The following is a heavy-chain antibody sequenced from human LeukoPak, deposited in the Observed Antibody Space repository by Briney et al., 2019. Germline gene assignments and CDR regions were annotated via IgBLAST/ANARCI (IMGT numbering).Heavy chain of an antibody. V-gene: IGHV4-59*11. Sequence: SETLSLTCTVSGGSIRSHYWSWIRQPPGKGLEWIGHIDYRGSTKYNPSLQSRVTISIDMSNNQFSLKVNFMTAADTAVYYCARDQWLLRGGDHDAFDIWGQGTMVTVSS. J-gene: IGHJ3*02. CDR2: IDYRGST. CDR1: GGSIRSHY. CDR3: ARDQWLLRGGDHDAFDI. D-gene: IGHD6-19*01.